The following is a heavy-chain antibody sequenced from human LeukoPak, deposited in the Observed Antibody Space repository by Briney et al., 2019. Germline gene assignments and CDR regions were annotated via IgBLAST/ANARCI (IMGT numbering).Heavy chain of an antibody. Sequence: GGSLRLSCAPSGFTVSGNYMSWVRQAPGKGLEWVSVIYSSGSTYYADSVKGRFTISRDNSKNTLYLQMNSLRAEDTAVYHRGLQLTSGGAFDIWGQGTMVTVSS. V-gene: IGHV3-66*01. CDR3: GLQLTSGGAFDI. J-gene: IGHJ3*02. CDR1: GFTVSGNY. CDR2: IYSSGST. D-gene: IGHD1-26*01.